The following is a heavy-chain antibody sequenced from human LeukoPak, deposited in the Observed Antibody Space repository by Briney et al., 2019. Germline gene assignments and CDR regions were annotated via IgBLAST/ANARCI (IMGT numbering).Heavy chain of an antibody. J-gene: IGHJ4*02. D-gene: IGHD4-17*01. Sequence: SQTLSLTCAVSGGSISSGGYSWSWIRQPPGKGLEWIGYIYHSGSTYYNPSLKSRVTISVDGSKNQFSLKLSSVTAADTAVYYCARKGLGGDLFDYWGQGTLVTVSS. CDR2: IYHSGST. CDR3: ARKGLGGDLFDY. CDR1: GGSISSGGYS. V-gene: IGHV4-30-2*01.